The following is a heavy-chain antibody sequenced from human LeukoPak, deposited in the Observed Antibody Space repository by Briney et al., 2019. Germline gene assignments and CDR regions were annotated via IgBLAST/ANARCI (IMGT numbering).Heavy chain of an antibody. D-gene: IGHD5-24*01. V-gene: IGHV1-8*01. CDR1: GYTFTSYD. Sequence: ASVKVSCKASGYTFTSYDINWVRQATGQGLEWMGWMNPNSGNTGYAQKFQGRVTMTRNTSISTANMELSSLRSEDTAVYYCARVRDGYNDAYDIWGQGTMVTVSS. CDR2: MNPNSGNT. CDR3: ARVRDGYNDAYDI. J-gene: IGHJ3*02.